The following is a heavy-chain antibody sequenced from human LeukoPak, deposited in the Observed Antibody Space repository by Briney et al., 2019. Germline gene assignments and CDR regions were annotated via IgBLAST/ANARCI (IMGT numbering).Heavy chain of an antibody. J-gene: IGHJ4*02. CDR3: ASALKRRSAGTLIDH. CDR1: GYSFTSYD. D-gene: IGHD6-13*01. CDR2: MNPNSGNT. Sequence: ASVKVSCKASGYSFTSYDINWVRQATGQGLEWMGWMNPNSGNTGYAQKFQDRVTMTRNTSISTAYLELSSLGSEDTAMYYCASALKRRSAGTLIDHWGQGTLVTVSS. V-gene: IGHV1-8*01.